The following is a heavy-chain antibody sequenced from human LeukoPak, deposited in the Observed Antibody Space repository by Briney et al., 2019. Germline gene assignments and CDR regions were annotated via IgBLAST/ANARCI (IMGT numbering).Heavy chain of an antibody. CDR2: INTNTGNP. V-gene: IGHV7-4-1*02. J-gene: IGHJ4*02. D-gene: IGHD2-2*01. CDR1: GYTFTAYA. Sequence: ASVKVSCKASGYTFTAYAMIWGRQAPGHRLEGMGWINTNTGNPTYAHGPTGRFVFSLDTSVSTAYLQISSLKAEDTAVYFCAREVGAFDYWGEGTLVTVSS. CDR3: AREVGAFDY.